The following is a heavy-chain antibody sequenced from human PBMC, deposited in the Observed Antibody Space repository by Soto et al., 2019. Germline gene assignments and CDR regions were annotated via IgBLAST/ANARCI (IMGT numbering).Heavy chain of an antibody. CDR1: GFTFSSYG. V-gene: IGHV3-30*18. Sequence: QVQLVESGGGVVQPGRSLRLSCAASGFTFSSYGMHWVRQDPGEGLEWVAVISYDGSNKYYADSVKGRFTISRDNSKNTLYLQMNSLRAEDTAAYYCAKDLLRPGRAYGMDVWGQGTTVTVSS. CDR3: AKDLLRPGRAYGMDV. CDR2: ISYDGSNK. D-gene: IGHD6-25*01. J-gene: IGHJ6*02.